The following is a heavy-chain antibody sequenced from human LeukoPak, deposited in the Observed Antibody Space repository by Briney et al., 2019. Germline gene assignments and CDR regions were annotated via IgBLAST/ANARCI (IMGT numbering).Heavy chain of an antibody. Sequence: GASVNVSRKASRYTFTSFGITWVRQAPGQGREWVGCISAYNGNTNYAQNLQGGVTKTKDTSTSTASMERRIVRSDEPAVFSCAGSATNRDISASGSDYYYYGMDVWGQGTTVTVSS. D-gene: IGHD3-10*01. J-gene: IGHJ6*02. CDR3: AGSATNRDISASGSDYYYYGMDV. CDR2: ISAYNGNT. CDR1: RYTFTSFG. V-gene: IGHV1-18*01.